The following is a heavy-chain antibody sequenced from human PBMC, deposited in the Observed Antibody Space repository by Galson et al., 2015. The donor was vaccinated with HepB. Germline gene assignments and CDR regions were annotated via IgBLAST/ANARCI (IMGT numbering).Heavy chain of an antibody. D-gene: IGHD3-22*01. V-gene: IGHV1-18*01. CDR2: ISAYNGNT. CDR1: GGTFSSYA. CDR3: ARHYYYDSSGYAGWRGPDDL. J-gene: IGHJ2*01. Sequence: SVKVSCKASGGTFSSYAISWVRQAPGQGLEWMGWISAYNGNTNYAQKLQGRVTMTTDTSTSTAYMELRSLRSDDTAVYYCARHYYYDSSGYAGWRGPDDLWGRGTLVTVSS.